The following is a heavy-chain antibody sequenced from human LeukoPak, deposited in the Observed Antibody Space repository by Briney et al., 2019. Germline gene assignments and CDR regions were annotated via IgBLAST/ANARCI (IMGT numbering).Heavy chain of an antibody. CDR1: GYTFTGYY. CDR3: AREDLVGATFYGMDV. V-gene: IGHV1-2*02. D-gene: IGHD1-26*01. Sequence: ASVTVSCKASGYTFTGYYMHWVRQAPGQGLEWMGWINPNSGGTIYAQKFQGRVTMTRDTSISTAYMELSRLRSDDTAVYYCAREDLVGATFYGMDVWGQGTTVTVSS. J-gene: IGHJ6*02. CDR2: INPNSGGT.